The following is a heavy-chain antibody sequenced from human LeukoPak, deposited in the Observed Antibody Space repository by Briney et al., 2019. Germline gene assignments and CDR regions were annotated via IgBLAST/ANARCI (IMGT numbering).Heavy chain of an antibody. J-gene: IGHJ5*02. CDR1: GFTFSSYG. D-gene: IGHD2-2*01. CDR3: AGDFAPAALTDNWFDP. Sequence: GGSLRLSCAASGFTFSSYGMHWVRQAPGKGLEWVAVIWYDGSNKYYADSVKGRFTISRDNSKNTLYLQMNSLRAEDTAVYYCAGDFAPAALTDNWFDPWGQGTLVTVSS. CDR2: IWYDGSNK. V-gene: IGHV3-33*01.